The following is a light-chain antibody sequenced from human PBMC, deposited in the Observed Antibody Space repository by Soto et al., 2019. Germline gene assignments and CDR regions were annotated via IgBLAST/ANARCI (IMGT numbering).Light chain of an antibody. CDR1: QSVGSY. V-gene: IGKV3-11*01. CDR3: QQRTDWPRYT. Sequence: EIVLTQSPVTLSLSPGERATLSCRASQSVGSYLAWYQHKPGQAPRLLIYDASNRATGIPTRFSGSGSGTDLTLTISSLESEDFAVYYCQQRTDWPRYTFGQGTKLEIK. J-gene: IGKJ2*01. CDR2: DAS.